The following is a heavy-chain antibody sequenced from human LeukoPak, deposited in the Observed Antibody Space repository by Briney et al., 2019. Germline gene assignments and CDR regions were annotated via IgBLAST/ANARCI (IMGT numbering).Heavy chain of an antibody. Sequence: GGTLRLSCAASGFTFSSYGMSWVRQAPGKGLEWVSAISGSGGSTYYADSVKGRFTISRDNSKNTLYLQMNSLRAEDTAVYYCAKVSSSGSGIRLSNDYWGQGTLVTVSS. V-gene: IGHV3-23*01. D-gene: IGHD1-14*01. J-gene: IGHJ4*02. CDR1: GFTFSSYG. CDR3: AKVSSSGSGIRLSNDY. CDR2: ISGSGGST.